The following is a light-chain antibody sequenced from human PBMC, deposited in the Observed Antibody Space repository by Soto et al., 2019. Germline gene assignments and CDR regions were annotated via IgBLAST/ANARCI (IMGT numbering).Light chain of an antibody. J-gene: IGLJ3*02. CDR3: SSYTTSGTPV. Sequence: QSALTQPASVSGSPGQTITISCTGTSSDVGGYNYLSWYQQHPGKAPKVMSYEVTNRPSGVSNRFSGSKSGNTASLTISGLQAEDEADYFCSSYTTSGTPVFGGGTKLIVL. CDR2: EVT. V-gene: IGLV2-14*01. CDR1: SSDVGGYNY.